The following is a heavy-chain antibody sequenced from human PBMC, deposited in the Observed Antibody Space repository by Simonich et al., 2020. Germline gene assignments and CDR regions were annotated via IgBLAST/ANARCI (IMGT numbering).Heavy chain of an antibody. CDR3: ARDRYCSGGSCYYFDY. Sequence: QVQLVESGGGVVQPGRSLRLSCAASGFTFSSYGMHWVRQAPGKGLEWVAVIWYDGSNKYYADSVKGRFTIARDNSKITLYLQMNSLRAEDTAVYYCARDRYCSGGSCYYFDYWGQGTLVTDSS. CDR2: IWYDGSNK. J-gene: IGHJ4*02. CDR1: GFTFSSYG. V-gene: IGHV3-33*01. D-gene: IGHD2-15*01.